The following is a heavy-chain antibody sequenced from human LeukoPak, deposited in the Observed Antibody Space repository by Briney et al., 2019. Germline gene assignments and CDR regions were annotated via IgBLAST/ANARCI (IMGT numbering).Heavy chain of an antibody. Sequence: GGSLRLSCAASGFTFSRIAMTWVRQAPGKGLEWVSTIRSNGDTAYNADSVRGRFAISRDNSKNELFLQMNSLRVEDTAIYYCAKGQELDDGVFDSWGQGTLVTVSS. CDR2: IRSNGDTA. D-gene: IGHD1-1*01. V-gene: IGHV3-23*01. CDR3: AKGQELDDGVFDS. CDR1: GFTFSRIA. J-gene: IGHJ4*02.